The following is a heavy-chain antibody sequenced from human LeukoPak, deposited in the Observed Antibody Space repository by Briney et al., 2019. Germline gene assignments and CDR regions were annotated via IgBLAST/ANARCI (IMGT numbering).Heavy chain of an antibody. CDR3: AKGDWNYGYYFDY. Sequence: PGGSLRLPCAASGFTFSSYAMSWVRQAPGKGLEWVSAISGSGGSTYYADSVKGRFTISRDNSKNTLYLQMNSLRAEDTAVYYCAKGDWNYGYYFDYWGQGTLVTVSS. V-gene: IGHV3-23*01. CDR2: ISGSGGST. D-gene: IGHD1-7*01. J-gene: IGHJ4*02. CDR1: GFTFSSYA.